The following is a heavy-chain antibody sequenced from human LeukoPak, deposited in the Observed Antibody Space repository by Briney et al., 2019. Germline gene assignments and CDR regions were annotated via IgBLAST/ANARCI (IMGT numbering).Heavy chain of an antibody. D-gene: IGHD3-10*01. CDR2: IYYSGST. Sequence: SETLSLTCTVSGGSISSYYWSWIRQPPGKGLEWIGYIYYSGSTNYNPSLKSRVTISVDTSKNQFSLKLGSVTAADTAVYYCARVRTLWFGESPYYFDYWGQGTLVTVSS. J-gene: IGHJ4*02. V-gene: IGHV4-59*01. CDR3: ARVRTLWFGESPYYFDY. CDR1: GGSISSYY.